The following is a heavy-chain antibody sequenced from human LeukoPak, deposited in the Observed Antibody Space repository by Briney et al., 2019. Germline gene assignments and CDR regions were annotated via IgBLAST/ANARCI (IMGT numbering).Heavy chain of an antibody. V-gene: IGHV3-9*01. D-gene: IGHD6-13*01. CDR3: AKDIFPSYSSSWYGAFDY. J-gene: IGHJ4*02. CDR1: GFTFDDYA. CDR2: ISWNSGSI. Sequence: PGGSLRLSCAASGFTFDDYAMHWVRQAPGKGLEWVSGISWNSGSIGYADSVKGRFTISRDNAKNSLYLQMNSLRAEDTALYYCAKDIFPSYSSSWYGAFDYWGQGTLVTVSS.